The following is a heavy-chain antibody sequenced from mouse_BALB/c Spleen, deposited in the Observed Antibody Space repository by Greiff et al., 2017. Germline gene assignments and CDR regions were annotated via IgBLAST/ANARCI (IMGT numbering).Heavy chain of an antibody. J-gene: IGHJ2*01. CDR2: INPSTGYT. D-gene: IGHD1-1*01. Sequence: VKLQESGAELAKPGASVKMSCKASGYTFTSYWMHWVKQRPGQGLEWIGYINPSTGYTEYNQEFKDKATLTADKSSSTAYMQLSSLTSEDSAVYYCARGGVITTVVAGDYWGQGTTLTVSS. CDR3: ARGGVITTVVAGDY. CDR1: GYTFTSYW. V-gene: IGHV1-7*01.